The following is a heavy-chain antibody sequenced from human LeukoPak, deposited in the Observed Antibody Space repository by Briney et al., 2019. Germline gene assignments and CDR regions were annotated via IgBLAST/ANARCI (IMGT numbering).Heavy chain of an antibody. CDR1: GGSISSYY. CDR3: ARAGVAGIDY. CDR2: IYYSGST. D-gene: IGHD6-13*01. V-gene: IGHV4-59*12. Sequence: PSETLSLTCTVSGGSISSYYWSWIRQPPGKGLEWIGYIYYSGSTNYNPSLKSRVTISVDTPKNQFSLKLSSVTAADTAVYYCARAGVAGIDYWGQGTLVTVSS. J-gene: IGHJ4*02.